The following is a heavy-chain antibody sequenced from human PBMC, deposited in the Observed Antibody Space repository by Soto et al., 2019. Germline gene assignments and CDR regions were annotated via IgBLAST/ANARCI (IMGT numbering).Heavy chain of an antibody. V-gene: IGHV1-2*02. D-gene: IGHD2-15*01. Sequence: ASVKVSCKASGYIFSANYIHWVRQAPGQGLEWLGWINPHSGATNYAQKFLGRVTITRDTSASTAYMDLSSLRSEDTAVYYCARGIATGQLDPWGQGTLVTVSS. CDR2: INPHSGAT. CDR1: GYIFSANY. J-gene: IGHJ5*02. CDR3: ARGIATGQLDP.